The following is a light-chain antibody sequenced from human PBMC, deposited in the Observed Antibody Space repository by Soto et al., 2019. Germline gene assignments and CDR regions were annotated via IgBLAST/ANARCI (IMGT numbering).Light chain of an antibody. CDR3: CSYAGSYTLYV. Sequence: QSALTQPRSVSGSPGQSVTISCTGTSSDVGGYNYVSWYQQHPGKAPKLMIYDVSKRPSGVPDRFSGSKSGNTASLTISGLQAEDEADYYCCSYAGSYTLYVFGTGPMVTVL. V-gene: IGLV2-11*01. J-gene: IGLJ1*01. CDR2: DVS. CDR1: SSDVGGYNY.